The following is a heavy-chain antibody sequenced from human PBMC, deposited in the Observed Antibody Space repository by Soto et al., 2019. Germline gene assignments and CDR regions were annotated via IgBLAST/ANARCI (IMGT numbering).Heavy chain of an antibody. J-gene: IGHJ5*02. CDR2: IYYSGST. V-gene: IGHV4-30-4*01. Sequence: SGTLSLTCTVSGCSISSGDYYWGWIRQPPGKGLEWIGYIYYSGSTYYNPSLKSRVTISVDTSKNQFSLKLSSVTAADTAVYYCASLKLGYSTFDPWGQGTLVTVSS. CDR1: GCSISSGDYY. D-gene: IGHD5-18*01. CDR3: ASLKLGYSTFDP.